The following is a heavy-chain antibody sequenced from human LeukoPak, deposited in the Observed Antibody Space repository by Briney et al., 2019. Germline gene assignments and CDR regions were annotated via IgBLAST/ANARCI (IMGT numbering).Heavy chain of an antibody. CDR2: ISGSGGST. Sequence: GGSLRLSCAASGFTFSSYAMNWVRQAPGKGLEWVSGISGSGGSTYYADSVKGRFTISRDNSKNTLYLQMNSLRAEDTAVYYCAKSVRGYSYAYYPKWGQGTLVTVSS. CDR1: GFTFSSYA. D-gene: IGHD5-18*01. V-gene: IGHV3-23*01. J-gene: IGHJ4*02. CDR3: AKSVRGYSYAYYPK.